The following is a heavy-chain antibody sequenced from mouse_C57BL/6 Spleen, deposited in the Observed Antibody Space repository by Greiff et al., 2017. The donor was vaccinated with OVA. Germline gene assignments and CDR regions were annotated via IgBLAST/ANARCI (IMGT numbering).Heavy chain of an antibody. V-gene: IGHV5-17*01. J-gene: IGHJ1*03. Sequence: EVHLVESGGGLVKPGGSLKLSCAASGFTFSDYGMHWVRQAPEKGLEWVAYISSGSSTIYYADTVKGRFTISRDNAKNTLFLQMTSLRSEDTAMYYWARGGYYYGSSYGYFDVWGTGTTVTVSS. D-gene: IGHD1-1*01. CDR3: ARGGYYYGSSYGYFDV. CDR2: ISSGSSTI. CDR1: GFTFSDYG.